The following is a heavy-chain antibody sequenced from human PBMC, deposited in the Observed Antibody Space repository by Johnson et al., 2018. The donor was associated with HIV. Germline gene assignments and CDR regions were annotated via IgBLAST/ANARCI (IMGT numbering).Heavy chain of an antibody. V-gene: IGHV3-30-3*01. J-gene: IGHJ3*02. CDR3: ARDPNMSKTLWFREADAFDI. D-gene: IGHD3-10*01. Sequence: QEQLVESGGGVVQPGKSLRLSCAASGFAFSSYAMHWVRQAPGKGLEWLAVISFDGANKYYSASVKGRFTISRDDSKNTLFLQMNSLRPEDTAVYYCARDPNMSKTLWFREADAFDIWGQGTMVTVSS. CDR1: GFAFSSYA. CDR2: ISFDGANK.